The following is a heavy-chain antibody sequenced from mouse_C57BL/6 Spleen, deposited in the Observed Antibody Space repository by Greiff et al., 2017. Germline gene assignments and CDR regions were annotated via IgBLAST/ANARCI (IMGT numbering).Heavy chain of an antibody. Sequence: VQLQQSGAELARPGASVKLSCKASGYTFTSYGISWVKQRTGQGLEWIGEIYPRSGNTYYNEKFKGKATLTADKSSSTGYLELRSLTPEDSAVYFCARGGTTVVGAMGYWGQGTSVTGAS. CDR2: IYPRSGNT. J-gene: IGHJ4*01. D-gene: IGHD1-1*01. V-gene: IGHV1-81*01. CDR3: ARGGTTVVGAMGY. CDR1: GYTFTSYG.